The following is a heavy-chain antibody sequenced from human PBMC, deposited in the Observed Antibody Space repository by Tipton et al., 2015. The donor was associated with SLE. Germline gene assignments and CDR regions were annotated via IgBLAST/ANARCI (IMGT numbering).Heavy chain of an antibody. CDR3: ARQAHDTGWYEHFDH. V-gene: IGHV4-59*08. CDR1: GGSISSYY. D-gene: IGHD6-19*01. CDR2: MYFSGNT. J-gene: IGHJ4*02. Sequence: TLSLTCTVSGGSISSYYWSWIRQPPGKGLDWIGTMYFSGNTYYNPSLKSRVAISLDTSKNQLSLNLSSVTAADTAVYYCARQAHDTGWYEHFDHWGQGTLVAVSS.